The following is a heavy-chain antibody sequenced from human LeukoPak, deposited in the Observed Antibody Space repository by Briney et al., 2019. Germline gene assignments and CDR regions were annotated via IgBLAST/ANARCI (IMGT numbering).Heavy chain of an antibody. CDR1: GHSISNSISSGYY. Sequence: SETLSLTCTVSGHSISNSISSGYYWGWIRQPPGKGLEWTGSIYYSGSTYYNPSLKSRVTISVDTSKNQFSLKLSSVTAADTAVYYCASEYRTSCYYYGMDVWGQGTTVTVSS. CDR3: ASEYRTSCYYYGMDV. D-gene: IGHD1-26*01. J-gene: IGHJ6*02. V-gene: IGHV4-39*07. CDR2: IYYSGST.